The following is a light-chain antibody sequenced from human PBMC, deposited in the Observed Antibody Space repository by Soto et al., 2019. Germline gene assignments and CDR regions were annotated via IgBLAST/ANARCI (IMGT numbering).Light chain of an antibody. J-gene: IGKJ3*01. CDR2: GAS. CDR1: QSVSSSY. CDR3: MQGTHWPPCT. Sequence: DIMLTQSPGTLSLSPGERATLSCRASQSVSSSYLAWYQQKPGQAPRLLIYGASSRATGIPDRFSGSGSGTDFTLKISRVEAEDVGVYYCMQGTHWPPCTFGPGTKVYIK. V-gene: IGKV3D-20*02.